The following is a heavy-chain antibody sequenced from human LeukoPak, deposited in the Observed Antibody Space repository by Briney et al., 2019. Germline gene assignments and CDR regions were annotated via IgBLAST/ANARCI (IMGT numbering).Heavy chain of an antibody. J-gene: IGHJ4*02. Sequence: PGGSLRLSCEASGFTFDDYTMHWVRQPPGRGLEWVSLITWDGGSTSYVDSVKGRFTVSRDNNKNSLYLQMNSLRTEDTAFYYCAKGYSSSWDHFDYWGQGTLVTVSS. V-gene: IGHV3-43*01. CDR1: GFTFDDYT. D-gene: IGHD6-13*01. CDR2: ITWDGGST. CDR3: AKGYSSSWDHFDY.